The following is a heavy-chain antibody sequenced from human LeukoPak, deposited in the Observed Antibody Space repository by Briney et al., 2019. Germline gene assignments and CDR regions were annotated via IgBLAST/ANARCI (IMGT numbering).Heavy chain of an antibody. Sequence: ASVKVSCKASGYDFTSVGITWVRRAPAQGLEWMGWISPYNGNTRYPQKFQGRVAMTTDTSTTTDYMEVKGPRVNGTAVYLCARAGPGSGWYFDYWGQGTLVTVSS. D-gene: IGHD6-19*01. CDR3: ARAGPGSGWYFDY. V-gene: IGHV1-18*01. J-gene: IGHJ4*02. CDR2: ISPYNGNT. CDR1: GYDFTSVG.